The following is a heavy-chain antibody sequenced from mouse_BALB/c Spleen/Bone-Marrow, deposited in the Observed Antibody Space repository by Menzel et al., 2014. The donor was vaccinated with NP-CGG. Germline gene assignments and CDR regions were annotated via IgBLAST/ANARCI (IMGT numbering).Heavy chain of an antibody. CDR1: GFNIKDTY. V-gene: IGHV14-3*02. CDR3: AAYYRYLAWFAY. D-gene: IGHD2-14*01. Sequence: EVQLQQSGAELVKPEASVKLSSTASGFNIKDTYMHWVKQRPEQGLEWIGRIDPANGNTKYDPKFQGKATITADTSSNTAYLQLSSLTSGDTAVYYCAAYYRYLAWFAYWGQRTPVTVSA. J-gene: IGHJ3*01. CDR2: IDPANGNT.